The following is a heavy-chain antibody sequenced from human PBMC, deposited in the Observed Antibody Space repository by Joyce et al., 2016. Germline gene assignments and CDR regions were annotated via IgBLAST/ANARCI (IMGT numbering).Heavy chain of an antibody. CDR2: ISAYNGNT. J-gene: IGHJ5*02. D-gene: IGHD2-15*01. V-gene: IGHV1-18*01. CDR1: GYTFTSYG. CDR3: AREAYDCSGGSCYSSWFDP. Sequence: QVQLVQSGAEVKKPGASVKVSCKASGYTFTSYGISWVRQAPGQGLEWMEWISAYNGNTNNAQKLQGRVTMTTDTSTGTAYMELRSLRSDDTAVYYCAREAYDCSGGSCYSSWFDPWGQGTLVTVSS.